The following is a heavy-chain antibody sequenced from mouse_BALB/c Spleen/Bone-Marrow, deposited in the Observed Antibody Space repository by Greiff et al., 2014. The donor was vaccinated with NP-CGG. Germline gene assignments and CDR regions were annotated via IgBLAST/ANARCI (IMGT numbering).Heavy chain of an antibody. CDR1: GFNIKDTY. D-gene: IGHD1-1*01. J-gene: IGHJ2*01. CDR3: ARSYGSSPFDY. V-gene: IGHV14-3*02. Sequence: EVKVVESGAELVKPGASVKLSCTASGFNIKDTYMHWVKQRPERGLEWIGRIDPANGNTKYDPKFQGKATITADTSSNTAYLQLSSLTSEDTAVYHCARSYGSSPFDYWGQGTTLTVSS. CDR2: IDPANGNT.